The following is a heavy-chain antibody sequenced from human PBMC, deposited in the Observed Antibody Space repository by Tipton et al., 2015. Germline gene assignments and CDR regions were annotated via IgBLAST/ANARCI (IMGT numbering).Heavy chain of an antibody. CDR1: GGSISTSTYY. D-gene: IGHD2-15*01. V-gene: IGHV4-61*05. J-gene: IGHJ1*01. CDR3: ARDAGIVAAPSRYFHY. Sequence: TLSLTCTVSGGSISTSTYYWGWIRQPPGKGLEWIGYIYHTGSTIYNPSLKSRVTISLDRSKNQFSLRLTSVTAADTAMYYCARDAGIVAAPSRYFHYWGQGTLVTVSS. CDR2: IYHTGST.